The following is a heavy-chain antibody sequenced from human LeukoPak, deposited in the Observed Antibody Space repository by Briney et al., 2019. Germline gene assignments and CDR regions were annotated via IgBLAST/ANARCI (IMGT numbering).Heavy chain of an antibody. CDR3: ARGHNSGSYYYMDV. Sequence: GGSLRLSCEASGFTFINYAMTWVRQAPGKGPEWDSGFSGVGGGASYADAVRSRFTHSKDNSMNTLSLQMNSLRAEDTAIYYCARGHNSGSYYYMDVWGKGTTVTVSS. D-gene: IGHD6-19*01. CDR2: FSGVGGGA. V-gene: IGHV3-23*01. J-gene: IGHJ6*03. CDR1: GFTFINYA.